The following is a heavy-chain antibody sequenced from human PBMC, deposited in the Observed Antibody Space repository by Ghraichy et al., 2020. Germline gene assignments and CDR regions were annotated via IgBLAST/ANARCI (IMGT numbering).Heavy chain of an antibody. CDR2: ISSGSTYT. Sequence: GGSLRLSCAASGFTFSSYTMNWVRQAPGKGLEWVSSISSGSTYTYYIDSVKGRFTISRDNAKSSLYLQMNSLRVEDTAIYYCARDDRTLDLDLWGQGTLVTVSS. J-gene: IGHJ5*02. CDR3: ARDDRTLDLDL. CDR1: GFTFSSYT. D-gene: IGHD1/OR15-1a*01. V-gene: IGHV3-21*06.